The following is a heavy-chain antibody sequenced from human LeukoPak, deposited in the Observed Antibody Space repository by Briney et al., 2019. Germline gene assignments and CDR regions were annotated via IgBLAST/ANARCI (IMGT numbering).Heavy chain of an antibody. V-gene: IGHV4-34*01. D-gene: IGHD2-8*02. CDR3: ARYCTGGGSCQIKSYDV. Sequence: SETLSLTCAVYGGSFSGYYWSWIRQPPGKGLEWIGEVNHSGNTNYNPSPKSRVTISVETSKNQFSLKLSSVTAADTAVYYCARYCTGGGSCQIKSYDVWGQGTTVTVSS. CDR1: GGSFSGYY. CDR2: VNHSGNT. J-gene: IGHJ3*01.